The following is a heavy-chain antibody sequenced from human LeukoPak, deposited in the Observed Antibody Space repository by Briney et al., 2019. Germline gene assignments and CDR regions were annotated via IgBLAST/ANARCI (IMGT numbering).Heavy chain of an antibody. V-gene: IGHV1-24*01. CDR1: GFTFSSYG. J-gene: IGHJ4*02. CDR3: ATSDYYGSGSYYNPPDY. D-gene: IGHD3-10*01. CDR2: IDPEDGET. Sequence: GGSLRLSCAASGFTFSSYGMHWVRQAPGKGLEWMGGIDPEDGETIYAQKFQGRVTMTEDTSTDTAYMELSSLRSEDTAVYYCATSDYYGSGSYYNPPDYWGQGTLVTVSS.